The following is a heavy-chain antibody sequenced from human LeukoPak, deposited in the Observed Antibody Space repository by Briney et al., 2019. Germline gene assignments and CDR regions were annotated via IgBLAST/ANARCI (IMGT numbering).Heavy chain of an antibody. D-gene: IGHD3-16*01. V-gene: IGHV3-23*01. CDR2: VNGPGDTT. CDR3: AKGVEIDL. CDR1: GFTFTNYA. J-gene: IGHJ5*02. Sequence: GGSLRLSCATSGFTFTNYAMNWVRQAPGKAREWVSAVNGPGDTTYYADSVKGRFFMSREDSKTTVYLQMKSLRAEDTAIYYCAKGVEIDLWGQGTLVTVS.